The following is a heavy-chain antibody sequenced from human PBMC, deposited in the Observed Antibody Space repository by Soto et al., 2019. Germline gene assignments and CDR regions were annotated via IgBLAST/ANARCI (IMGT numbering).Heavy chain of an antibody. CDR3: ARDVSSGRINWFDP. Sequence: GGSLRLSCAASGFTFSDYYMSWIRQAPGKGLEWVSSITSSGSTTYYTDSVKGRFTISRDNAKNSLYLQMNSLRAEDTAVYYCARDVSSGRINWFDPWGQGTLVTVSS. CDR2: ITSSGSTT. J-gene: IGHJ5*02. V-gene: IGHV3-11*01. D-gene: IGHD6-19*01. CDR1: GFTFSDYY.